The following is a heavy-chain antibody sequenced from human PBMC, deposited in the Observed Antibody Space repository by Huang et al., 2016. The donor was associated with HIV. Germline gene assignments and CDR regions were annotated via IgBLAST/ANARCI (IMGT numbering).Heavy chain of an antibody. J-gene: IGHJ3*01. Sequence: QLQLQESGPGLVRPSETLSLTCSVSGGSVNSGYYYWGWIRQPPGKGLEWIAGVFYGANTFYKPSRKSRVSMSVDTSKKRFSLNLSSVTAADTAVYFCARLPFDYVWGTQRQTALDELDVWGQGTMVTVSS. CDR2: VFYGANT. CDR3: ARLPFDYVWGTQRQTALDELDV. CDR1: GGSVNSGYYY. D-gene: IGHD3-16*01. V-gene: IGHV4-39*01.